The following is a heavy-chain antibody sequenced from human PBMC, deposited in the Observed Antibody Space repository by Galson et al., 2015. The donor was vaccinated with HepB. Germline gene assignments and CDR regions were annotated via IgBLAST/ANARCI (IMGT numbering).Heavy chain of an antibody. CDR2: INTNTGNP. CDR3: ARVPVLYYYDSSGMIDAFDI. CDR1: GYTFTSYA. J-gene: IGHJ3*02. V-gene: IGHV7-4-1*02. D-gene: IGHD3-22*01. Sequence: SVKVSCKASGYTFTSYAMNWVRQAPGQGLEWMGWINTNTGNPTYAQGFTGRFVFSLDTSVSTAYLQISSLKAEDTAVYYCARVPVLYYYDSSGMIDAFDIWGQGTMITVSS.